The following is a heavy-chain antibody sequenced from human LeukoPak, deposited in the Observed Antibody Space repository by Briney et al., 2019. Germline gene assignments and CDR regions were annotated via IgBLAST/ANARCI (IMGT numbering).Heavy chain of an antibody. Sequence: GSLRLSCAASGFTFSRYTMNWVRQAPGKGLEWVSSISSTSSYIHYADSVKGRFTISRDNAKDSLFLQMNSLRAEDTAVYYCARDPFSSGSYWGQGTLVTVSS. CDR3: ARDPFSSGSY. D-gene: IGHD3-10*01. CDR2: ISSTSSYI. CDR1: GFTFSRYT. V-gene: IGHV3-21*01. J-gene: IGHJ4*02.